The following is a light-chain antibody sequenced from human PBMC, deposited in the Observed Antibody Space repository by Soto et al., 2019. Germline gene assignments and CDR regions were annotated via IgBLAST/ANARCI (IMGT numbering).Light chain of an antibody. J-gene: IGKJ1*01. Sequence: IRMTQSQSSFSASTGDRVTITCRASQSISSYLAWYQQKPGKAPKLLIYAASTLQSGVPSRFSGSGSGTDVTLTISCLQSEDFATYYCQQYYSYPRTFGQGTKVEIK. V-gene: IGKV1-8*01. CDR2: AAS. CDR3: QQYYSYPRT. CDR1: QSISSY.